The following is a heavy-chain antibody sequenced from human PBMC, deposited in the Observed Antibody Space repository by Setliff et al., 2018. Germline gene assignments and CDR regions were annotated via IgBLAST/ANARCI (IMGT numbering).Heavy chain of an antibody. J-gene: IGHJ4*02. CDR3: ARMAGWESAPRFITIFGVVDY. Sequence: ASVKVSCKVSGYTLTELSMHWVRQAPGKGLEWMGGFDPEDGETIYAQKFQGRVTMTEDTSTDTAYMELRSLRSDDTAVYYCARMAGWESAPRFITIFGVVDYWGQGTLVTVSS. CDR2: FDPEDGET. V-gene: IGHV1-24*01. D-gene: IGHD3-3*01. CDR1: GYTLTELS.